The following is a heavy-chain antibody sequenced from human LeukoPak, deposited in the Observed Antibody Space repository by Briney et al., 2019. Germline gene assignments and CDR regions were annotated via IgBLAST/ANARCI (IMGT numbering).Heavy chain of an antibody. J-gene: IGHJ4*02. Sequence: SETLSLTCTVSGGSISSYYWSWIRQPPGKGLAWIGYIYYSGSTNYNPSLKSRVTISVDTSKNQFSLKLSSVTAADTAVYYCARYPNNHDSRFREKGFDYWGQGTLVTVSS. CDR1: GGSISSYY. V-gene: IGHV4-59*01. D-gene: IGHD3-22*01. CDR2: IYYSGST. CDR3: ARYPNNHDSRFREKGFDY.